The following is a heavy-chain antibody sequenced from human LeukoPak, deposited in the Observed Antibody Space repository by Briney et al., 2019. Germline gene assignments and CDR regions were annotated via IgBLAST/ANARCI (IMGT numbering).Heavy chain of an antibody. Sequence: ASVKVSCKASGYTFTGYYMHWVRQAPGQGLEWMGWINPNSGGTNYAQKFQGRVTMTRDMSISTTYMELSRLRSDDTAVYYCARDGWLRDGYNFNYWGQGTLVTVSS. V-gene: IGHV1-2*02. J-gene: IGHJ4*02. CDR2: INPNSGGT. D-gene: IGHD5-24*01. CDR1: GYTFTGYY. CDR3: ARDGWLRDGYNFNY.